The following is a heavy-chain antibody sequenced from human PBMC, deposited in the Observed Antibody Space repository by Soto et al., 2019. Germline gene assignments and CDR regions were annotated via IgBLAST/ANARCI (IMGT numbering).Heavy chain of an antibody. V-gene: IGHV4-31*03. CDR2: IYYSGST. CDR3: ARGSGWGNWFDP. D-gene: IGHD3-10*01. CDR1: GGSISSGGYY. Sequence: QVQLQESGPGLVKPSQTLSLTCTVSGGSISSGGYYWSWIRQHPGKGLEWIGYIYYSGSTYYNPSLKSRVTISVDTSKNQFALKLSSVTAADTAVDYCARGSGWGNWFDPWGQGTLVTVSS. J-gene: IGHJ5*02.